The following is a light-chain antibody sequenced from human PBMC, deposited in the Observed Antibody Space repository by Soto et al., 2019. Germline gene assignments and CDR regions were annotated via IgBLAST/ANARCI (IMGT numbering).Light chain of an antibody. J-gene: IGKJ5*01. Sequence: DIQMTQSTSTLSASVGDRVTITCRASQSIRSWLAWYQQKPGKAPKLLIYKASSLESGVPSRFSGSGSGTEFTLTISSLQPDDFATYYCQQYNSYLITFGQGTRLEIK. CDR1: QSIRSW. CDR2: KAS. V-gene: IGKV1-5*03. CDR3: QQYNSYLIT.